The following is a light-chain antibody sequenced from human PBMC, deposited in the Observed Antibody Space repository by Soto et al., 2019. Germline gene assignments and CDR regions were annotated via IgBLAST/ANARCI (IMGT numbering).Light chain of an antibody. CDR2: GNS. CDR3: QSYDSGLSEGV. J-gene: IGLJ2*01. Sequence: QSALTQPPSVSGAPGQRVTISCTGSSSNIGAGYDVHWYQQLPGTAPKLLIYGNSNRPSGVPDRFSGSKSGTSASLAITGLQAEDEADYYCQSYDSGLSEGVFGGGTKLTVL. CDR1: SSNIGAGYD. V-gene: IGLV1-40*01.